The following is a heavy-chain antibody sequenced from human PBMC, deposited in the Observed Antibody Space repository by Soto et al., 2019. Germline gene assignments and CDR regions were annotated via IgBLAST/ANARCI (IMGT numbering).Heavy chain of an antibody. CDR1: GGTFSSYA. CDR2: IIPIFGTA. Sequence: QVQLMQSGAEVKKPGSSVKVSCKASGGTFSSYAISWVRQAPGQGLEWMGGIIPIFGTANYAQKFQGRVTITADESTSTAYMELSSLRSEDTAVYYCARTPPLGYCSGGSCYLNWFDPWGQGTLVTVSS. V-gene: IGHV1-69*01. CDR3: ARTPPLGYCSGGSCYLNWFDP. J-gene: IGHJ5*02. D-gene: IGHD2-15*01.